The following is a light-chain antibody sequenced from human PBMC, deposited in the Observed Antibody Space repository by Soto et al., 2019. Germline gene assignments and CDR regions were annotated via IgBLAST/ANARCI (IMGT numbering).Light chain of an antibody. CDR2: SAS. J-gene: IGKJ2*01. Sequence: EMVMTQSPATLSVSPGEGATLSCRVSQTVGTNLAWYQHRPGQAPRLLIYSASTSATGIPARFSGSGSGTEFTLTISSLQSEDFAVYYCQQYNNWPLYTFGQGTKLEIK. CDR3: QQYNNWPLYT. V-gene: IGKV3-15*01. CDR1: QTVGTN.